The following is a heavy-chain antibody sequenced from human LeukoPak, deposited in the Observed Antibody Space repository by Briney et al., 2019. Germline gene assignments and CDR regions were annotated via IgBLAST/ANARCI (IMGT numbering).Heavy chain of an antibody. V-gene: IGHV3-30-3*01. CDR2: ISYDGSNK. Sequence: GGSLRLSCAASGFTFSSYAMHWVRQAPGKGLEWVAVISYDGSNKYYADSVKGRFTISRDNSKNTLYLQMNSLRAEDTAVYYCARTFGRLVVPSYMDVWGKGTTVTVSS. D-gene: IGHD2-2*01. CDR3: ARTFGRLVVPSYMDV. J-gene: IGHJ6*03. CDR1: GFTFSSYA.